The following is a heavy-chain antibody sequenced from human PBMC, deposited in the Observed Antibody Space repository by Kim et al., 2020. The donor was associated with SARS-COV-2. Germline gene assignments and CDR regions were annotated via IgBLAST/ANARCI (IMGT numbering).Heavy chain of an antibody. Sequence: GGSLRLSCAASGFTFSSYAMSWVRQAPGKGLEWVSAISGSGGSTYYADSVKGRFTISRDNSKNTLYLQMNSLRAEDTAVYYCAKGILWFGELRGYDAFDIWGQGTMVTVSS. CDR3: AKGILWFGELRGYDAFDI. J-gene: IGHJ3*02. CDR2: ISGSGGST. D-gene: IGHD3-10*01. V-gene: IGHV3-23*01. CDR1: GFTFSSYA.